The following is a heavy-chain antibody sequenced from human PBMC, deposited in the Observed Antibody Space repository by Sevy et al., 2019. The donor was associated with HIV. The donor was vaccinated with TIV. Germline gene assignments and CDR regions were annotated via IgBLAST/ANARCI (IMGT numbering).Heavy chain of an antibody. CDR3: ARDSPGYGGYDH. Sequence: GGSLRLSCAASGFTFTTYWMTWVRQAPGQGLEWVANIKEDGSAKYYVDSAKGRFTISRDNAKNSLYLQVNSLRAEDTAVYYCARDSPGYGGYDHWGQGTLVTVSS. CDR2: IKEDGSAK. V-gene: IGHV3-7*01. CDR1: GFTFTTYW. D-gene: IGHD5-12*01. J-gene: IGHJ5*02.